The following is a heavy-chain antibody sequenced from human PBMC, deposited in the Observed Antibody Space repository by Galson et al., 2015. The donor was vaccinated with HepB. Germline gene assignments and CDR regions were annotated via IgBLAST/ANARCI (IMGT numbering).Heavy chain of an antibody. CDR3: AKATMYVSGYLDY. CDR2: IKVDGSEK. Sequence: SLRLSCAASGSTFNSYWMSWVRQAPGKGLEWVANIKVDGSEKYYVDSVKGRFTISRDNSKNTLYLQMNSLRAEDTAVYYCAKATMYVSGYLDYWGQGTLVTVSS. V-gene: IGHV3-7*03. J-gene: IGHJ4*02. CDR1: GSTFNSYW. D-gene: IGHD6-19*01.